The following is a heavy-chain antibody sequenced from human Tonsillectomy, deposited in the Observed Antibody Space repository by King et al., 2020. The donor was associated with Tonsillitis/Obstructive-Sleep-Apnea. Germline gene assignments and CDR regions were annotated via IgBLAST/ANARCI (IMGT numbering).Heavy chain of an antibody. J-gene: IGHJ6*02. D-gene: IGHD3-16*01. CDR1: GFTFSSYD. CDR2: ISGSGGST. V-gene: IGHV3-23*04. Sequence: VQLVESGGGLEQPGGSLGLSCAASGFTFSSYDMTWVRQAPGKGLELVSVISGSGGSTYYADSVKGRFTISRDNSKNMLYLQMNILGADDTAVYYCAKAARNYGYYYYYGLDVWGQGTTVTVSS. CDR3: AKAARNYGYYYYYGLDV.